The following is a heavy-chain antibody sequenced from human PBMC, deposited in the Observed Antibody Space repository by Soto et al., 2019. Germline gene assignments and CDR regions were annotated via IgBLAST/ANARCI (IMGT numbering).Heavy chain of an antibody. CDR1: GGSISSYY. CDR3: ARDQQYCSGGSCFRGWYFDL. CDR2: IYYSGST. Sequence: QVQLQESGPGLVKPSETLSLTCTVSGGSISSYYWSWIRQPPGKGLEWIGYIYYSGSTNYNPSLKCRVTISVDTSKHQFSLKLSSVTAADTAVYSCARDQQYCSGGSCFRGWYFDLWGRGTLVTVSS. J-gene: IGHJ2*01. D-gene: IGHD2-15*01. V-gene: IGHV4-59*01.